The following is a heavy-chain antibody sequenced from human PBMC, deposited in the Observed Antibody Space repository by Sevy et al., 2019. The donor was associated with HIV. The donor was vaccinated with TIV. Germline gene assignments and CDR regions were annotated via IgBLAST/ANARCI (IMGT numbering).Heavy chain of an antibody. D-gene: IGHD3-10*01. Sequence: GGSLRLSCAASGFSFDDYAMHWVRQAPGKGLEWVAGISRNSGDVGYADSVRGRLTISRNNAKNSLYLQMNSLRIEDTALYHCKKDMASNYYGSGSYEYFYYSGMDVWGQRTTVTVSS. V-gene: IGHV3-9*01. J-gene: IGHJ6*02. CDR3: KKDMASNYYGSGSYEYFYYSGMDV. CDR2: ISRNSGDV. CDR1: GFSFDDYA.